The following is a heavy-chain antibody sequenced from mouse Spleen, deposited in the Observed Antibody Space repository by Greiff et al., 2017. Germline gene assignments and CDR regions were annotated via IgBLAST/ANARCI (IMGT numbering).Heavy chain of an antibody. J-gene: IGHJ4*01. CDR2: ISSGGSYT. CDR1: GFTFSSYG. V-gene: IGHV5-6*02. CDR3: ARRATAMDY. Sequence: EVMLVESGGDLVKPGGSLKLSCAASGFTFSSYGMSWVRQTPDKRLEWVATISSGGSYTYYPDSVKGRFTISRDNAKNTLYLQMSSLKSEDTAMYYCARRATAMDYWGQGTSVTVSS. D-gene: IGHD1-1*01.